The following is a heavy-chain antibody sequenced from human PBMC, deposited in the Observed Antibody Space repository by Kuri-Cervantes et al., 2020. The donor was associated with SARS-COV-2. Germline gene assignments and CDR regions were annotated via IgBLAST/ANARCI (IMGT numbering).Heavy chain of an antibody. CDR2: INHSGSI. V-gene: IGHV4-34*01. J-gene: IGHJ5*02. CDR1: GGSFSGYY. Sequence: SETLSLTCAVYGGSFSGYYWSWIRQPPGKGLEWIGEINHSGSINYNPSLKSRVTISVDTSKNQFSLKLSSVTAADTAVYYCARASEEHMIVVVITTGGWFDPWGQGTLVTVSS. CDR3: ARASEEHMIVVVITTGGWFDP. D-gene: IGHD3-22*01.